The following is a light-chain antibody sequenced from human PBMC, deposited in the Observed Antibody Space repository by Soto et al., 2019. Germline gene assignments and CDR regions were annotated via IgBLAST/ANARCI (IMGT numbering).Light chain of an antibody. J-gene: IGKJ1*01. CDR2: KAS. CDR3: QQYNTYSPET. CDR1: QSISSW. V-gene: IGKV1-5*03. Sequence: DIQMTQSPSTLSASVGDRVTITCRASQSISSWLAWYQQKPGKAPKLLIYKASSLESGVPSRFSGSGSGTEFTLTISSLQPDDFATYYCQQYNTYSPETFGRGTNVEIK.